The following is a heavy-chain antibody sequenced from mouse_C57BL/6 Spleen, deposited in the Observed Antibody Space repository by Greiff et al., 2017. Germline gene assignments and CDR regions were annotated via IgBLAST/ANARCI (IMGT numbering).Heavy chain of an antibody. CDR2: IDPSDSYT. CDR3: ARGLQGDD. D-gene: IGHD3-1*01. J-gene: IGHJ2*01. CDR1: GYTFTSYW. Sequence: VQLQQPGAELVKPGASVKLSCKASGYTFTSYWMQWVKQRPGQGLEWIGEIDPSDSYTNYNQKFKGKATLTVDTSSSTAYMQLSSLTSEDSAVYYCARGLQGDDWGQGTTLTVSS. V-gene: IGHV1-50*01.